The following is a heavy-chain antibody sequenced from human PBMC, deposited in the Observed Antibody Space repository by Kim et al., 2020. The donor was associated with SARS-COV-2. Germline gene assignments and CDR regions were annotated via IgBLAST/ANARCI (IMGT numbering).Heavy chain of an antibody. J-gene: IGHJ4*02. CDR3: ARHDSYASGSYYNPHYFDY. CDR1: GGSISSSDYY. V-gene: IGHV4-39*01. D-gene: IGHD3-10*01. Sequence: SETLSLTCTVSGGSISSSDYYWVRIRQPQGQELDWIGSIYCSRSTNYNPSLKSRVTITVDTSQYQFSLKLVTVTATDTAVYYWARHDSYASGSYYNPHYFDYWGQGALVTVSS. CDR2: IYCSRST.